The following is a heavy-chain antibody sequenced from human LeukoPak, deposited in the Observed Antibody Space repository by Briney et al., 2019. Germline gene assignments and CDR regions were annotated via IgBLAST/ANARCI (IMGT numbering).Heavy chain of an antibody. CDR3: ASPLGYCSSTSCYADYYYMDV. CDR2: INPSGGST. CDR1: GYTFTSYY. J-gene: IGHJ6*03. D-gene: IGHD2-2*01. V-gene: IGHV1-46*01. Sequence: ASVKVSCKASGYTFTSYYMHWVRQAPGQGLEWMGIINPSGGSTSYAQKFQGRVTMARDMSTSTVYMELSSLRSEDTAVYYCASPLGYCSSTSCYADYYYMDVWGKGTTVTVSS.